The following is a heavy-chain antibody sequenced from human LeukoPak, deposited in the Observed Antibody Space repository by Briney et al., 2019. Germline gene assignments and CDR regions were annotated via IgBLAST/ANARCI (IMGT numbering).Heavy chain of an antibody. V-gene: IGHV3-48*03. J-gene: IGHJ6*02. CDR1: GCTFSSYE. D-gene: IGHD4-17*01. CDR3: LGDYVIGYGMDV. Sequence: GGSLRLSCAASGCTFSSYEMNWVRQAPGKGLEWVSYISSSGSTIYYADSVKGRFTISRDNAKNSLYLQMNSLRAEDTAVYYCLGDYVIGYGMDVWGQGTTVTVSS. CDR2: ISSSGSTI.